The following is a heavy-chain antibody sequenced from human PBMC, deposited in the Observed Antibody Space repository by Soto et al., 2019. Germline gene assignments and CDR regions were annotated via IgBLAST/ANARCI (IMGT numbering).Heavy chain of an antibody. CDR2: IWYDGSNK. CDR1: GFTFSSYG. Sequence: QVQLVESGGGVVQPGRSLRLSCAASGFTFSSYGMHWVRQAPGKGLEWVAVIWYDGSNKYYADSVKGRFTISRDNSKNTLYLQMNSLRAEDTAVYYCARDPLGYCISTSCHRYYYGMDVWGQGTTVTVSS. CDR3: ARDPLGYCISTSCHRYYYGMDV. D-gene: IGHD2-2*01. J-gene: IGHJ6*02. V-gene: IGHV3-33*01.